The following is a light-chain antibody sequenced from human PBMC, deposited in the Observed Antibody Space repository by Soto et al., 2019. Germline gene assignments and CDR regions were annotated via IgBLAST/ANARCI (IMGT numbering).Light chain of an antibody. CDR2: ANT. J-gene: IGLJ3*02. CDR1: SSNIGAGHD. Sequence: QSVLTQPPSVSGAPGQRVTISCTGSSSNIGAGHDVHWYQQLPGAAPTLLISANTDRPSGVPDRFSGSRSGTSASLAITGLQTEDEAYYYCQSFDRSLTAWVFGGGTQLTVL. V-gene: IGLV1-40*01. CDR3: QSFDRSLTAWV.